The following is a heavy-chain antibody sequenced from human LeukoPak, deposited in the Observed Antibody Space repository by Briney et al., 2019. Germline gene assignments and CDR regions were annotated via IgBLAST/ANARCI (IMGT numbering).Heavy chain of an antibody. V-gene: IGHV3-53*01. J-gene: IGHJ4*02. D-gene: IGHD3-3*01. CDR3: ARGGNYDFWSGYSSYYFDY. CDR1: GGSFSGYY. Sequence: ETLSLTCAVYGGSFSGYYWSWVRQAPGKGLEWVSVIYSGGSTYYADSVKGRFTISRDNSKNTLYLQMNSLRAEDTAVYYCARGGNYDFWSGYSSYYFDYWGQGTLVTVSS. CDR2: IYSGGST.